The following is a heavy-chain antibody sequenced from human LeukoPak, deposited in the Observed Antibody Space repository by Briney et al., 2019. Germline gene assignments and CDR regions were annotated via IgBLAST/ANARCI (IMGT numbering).Heavy chain of an antibody. CDR2: ISFDGTIK. CDR1: GFILSPYS. J-gene: IGHJ4*02. Sequence: PGGSLRLSCAASGFILSPYSMHWVRQAPGKGLEWVAVISFDGTIKYYGDSVSGRFTIPRDNAKNSLYLQMNSLRAEDTALYYCARDGGGSGSYYKYYFDYWGQGTLVTVSS. V-gene: IGHV3-30-3*01. CDR3: ARDGGGSGSYYKYYFDY. D-gene: IGHD3-10*01.